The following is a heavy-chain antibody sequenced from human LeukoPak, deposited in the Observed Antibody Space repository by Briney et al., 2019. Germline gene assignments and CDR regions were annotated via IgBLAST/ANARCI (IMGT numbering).Heavy chain of an antibody. CDR3: ARGLLLSWFYP. CDR2: IYYSGRT. Sequence: SSQTLSLTCTVSVVSITGGAYYGSSVRPHPGNGLEWIGYIYYSGRTYHNTTLQSQVTIFVDTSKNDFSLKRSSVTAADTAVYYCARGLLLSWFYPWVEGTLLTVCS. D-gene: IGHD2-15*01. J-gene: IGHJ5*02. CDR1: VVSITGGAYY. V-gene: IGHV4-31*01.